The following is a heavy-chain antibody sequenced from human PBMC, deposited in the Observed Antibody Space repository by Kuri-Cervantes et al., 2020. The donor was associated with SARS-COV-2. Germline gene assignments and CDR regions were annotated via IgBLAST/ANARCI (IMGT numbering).Heavy chain of an antibody. V-gene: IGHV1-2*02. CDR3: AKDPYDFWSGYYLYYFDY. CDR2: INPNSGGT. J-gene: IGHJ4*02. Sequence: GGSLRLSCKASGYTFTGYYMHWVRQAPGQGLEWMGWINPNSGGTNYAQKFQGRVTMTRDTSISTAYMELSRLRSDDTAVYYCAKDPYDFWSGYYLYYFDYWGQGTLVTVSS. CDR1: GYTFTGYY. D-gene: IGHD3-3*01.